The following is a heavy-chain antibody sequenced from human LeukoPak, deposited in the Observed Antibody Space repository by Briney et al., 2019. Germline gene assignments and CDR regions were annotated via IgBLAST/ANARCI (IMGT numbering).Heavy chain of an antibody. CDR1: GFTFSSYG. J-gene: IGHJ3*02. Sequence: PGGSLRLSCAASGFTFSSYGMHWVRQAPGKGLEWVAVISYDGSNKYYADSVKGRFTISRDNSKNTLYLQMNSLRAEDTAVYYCAKASWYSAFDIWGQGTMVTVSS. V-gene: IGHV3-30*18. CDR3: AKASWYSAFDI. D-gene: IGHD2-15*01. CDR2: ISYDGSNK.